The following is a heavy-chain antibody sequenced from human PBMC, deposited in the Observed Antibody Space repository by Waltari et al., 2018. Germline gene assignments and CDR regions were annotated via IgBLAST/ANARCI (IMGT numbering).Heavy chain of an antibody. J-gene: IGHJ6*02. CDR2: ISYDGSNE. D-gene: IGHD3-10*01. CDR3: VKWDYSGSGFSHFYPMDV. Sequence: QVQLVESGGGMVQPGRSLRLSCVASGFSFSNYGMHWFGQAPGKGLEWVAFISYDGSNEYYRDSVKGRFTISRDNSKNRLSLQMNSLTPEDTAVYHCVKWDYSGSGFSHFYPMDVWGQGTTVTVS. CDR1: GFSFSNYG. V-gene: IGHV3-30*18.